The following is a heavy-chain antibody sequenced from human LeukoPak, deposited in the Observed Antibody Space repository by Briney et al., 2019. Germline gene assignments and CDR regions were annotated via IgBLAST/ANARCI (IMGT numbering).Heavy chain of an antibody. CDR2: ISADNGNT. V-gene: IGHV1-18*01. CDR1: GYTFSNYG. J-gene: IGHJ4*02. CDR3: ARSRTPTCSGGRCHTY. D-gene: IGHD2-15*01. Sequence: ASVKVSCKASGYTFSNYGISWVRHAPGQGLEWMGWISADNGNTNYAQKFQGRVTMTTDRSTSTAYMELRSLRSDDTAVYYCARSRTPTCSGGRCHTYWGQGTLVTVSS.